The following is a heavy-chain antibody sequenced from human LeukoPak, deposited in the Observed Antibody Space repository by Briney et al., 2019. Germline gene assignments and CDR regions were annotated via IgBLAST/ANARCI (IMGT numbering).Heavy chain of an antibody. CDR1: GFDVTINY. Sequence: SGGSLRLSCVASGFDVTINYMSWVRQAPGKGLEWVSVIYNVDNTNYADSVKGGFTISRDNSKNTLYLQMNSLRAEDTAVYYCARQPPISSGQYYFDYWGQGTLVTVSS. J-gene: IGHJ4*02. V-gene: IGHV3-66*04. D-gene: IGHD3-22*01. CDR3: ARQPPISSGQYYFDY. CDR2: IYNVDNT.